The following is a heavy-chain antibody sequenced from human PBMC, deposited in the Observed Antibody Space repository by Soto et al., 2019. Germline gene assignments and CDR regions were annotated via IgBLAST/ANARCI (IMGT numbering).Heavy chain of an antibody. V-gene: IGHV3-48*02. D-gene: IGHD6-13*01. CDR2: ISSSGDAI. CDR1: VFIFSDYT. J-gene: IGHJ6*02. Sequence: EVQLVESGGDLVQPGGSLRLSCAASVFIFSDYTMTWVHQAPGRGLEFVSHISSSGDAIFYAESVKGRFTVSRDNAKNSLYLQMNSLRDDDTAVYFCARDHGGSTWFVGVYYFFGMDVWGQGTAVTVSS. CDR3: ARDHGGSTWFVGVYYFFGMDV.